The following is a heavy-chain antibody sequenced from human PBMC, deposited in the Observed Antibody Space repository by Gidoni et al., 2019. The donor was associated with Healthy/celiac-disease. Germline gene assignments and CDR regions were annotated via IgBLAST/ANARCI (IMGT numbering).Heavy chain of an antibody. D-gene: IGHD2-15*01. CDR2: ISYDGSNK. Sequence: QVQLVESGGGVVQPASSLRLSCAAAGFTFSSYGMHWVRQAPGKGLEWVAVISYDGSNKYYADSVKGRFTISRDNSKNTLYLQMNSLRAEDTAVYYCAKGMVGIVVGPLDYWGQGTLVTVSS. CDR1: GFTFSSYG. CDR3: AKGMVGIVVGPLDY. V-gene: IGHV3-30*18. J-gene: IGHJ4*02.